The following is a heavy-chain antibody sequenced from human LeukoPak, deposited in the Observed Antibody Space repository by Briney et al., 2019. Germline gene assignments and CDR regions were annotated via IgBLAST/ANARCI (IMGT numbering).Heavy chain of an antibody. V-gene: IGHV1-3*01. J-gene: IGHJ4*02. CDR2: INAGNGNT. Sequence: ASVKVSCKASGYTFTSYAMHWVRQAPGQRLEWMGWINAGNGNTKYSQKFQGRVTITRDTSASTAYMELSSLRSEDTAVYCCAREYYDSSGYYRFDYWGQGTLVTVSS. CDR3: AREYYDSSGYYRFDY. CDR1: GYTFTSYA. D-gene: IGHD3-22*01.